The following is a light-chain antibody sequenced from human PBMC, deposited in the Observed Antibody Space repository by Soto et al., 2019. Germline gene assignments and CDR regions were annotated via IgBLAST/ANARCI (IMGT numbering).Light chain of an antibody. CDR3: QSYDSSSPVV. Sequence: QPVLTQPPSVSGAPGQRVTISCTGSSSNIGAGYDVHWYQQLPGTAPKLLIYGNSNRPSGVPDRFSGSKSGTSASLAITGLQAEDEADYYCQSYDSSSPVVFGGGTQLTVL. CDR1: SSNIGAGYD. CDR2: GNS. J-gene: IGLJ2*01. V-gene: IGLV1-40*01.